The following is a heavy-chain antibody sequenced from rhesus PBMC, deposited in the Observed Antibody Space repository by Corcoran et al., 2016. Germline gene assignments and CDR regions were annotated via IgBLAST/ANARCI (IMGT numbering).Heavy chain of an antibody. V-gene: IGHV4-106*01. D-gene: IGHD3-34*01. CDR2: IYGSGGGN. CDR1: GGSISDDYY. J-gene: IGHJ4*01. CDR3: ARQGYWGDYSGY. Sequence: QVQLQESGPGLVKPSETLSLTCAVSGGSISDDYYWSWIRQPPGKGLEWIGYIYGSGGGNNYNPSLNNRVTISIDTSKNLFSLKLSSVTAADTAVYYCARQGYWGDYSGYWGQGVLVTVSS.